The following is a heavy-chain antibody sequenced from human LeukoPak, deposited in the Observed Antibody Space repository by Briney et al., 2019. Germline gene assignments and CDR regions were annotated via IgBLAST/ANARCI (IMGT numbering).Heavy chain of an antibody. CDR1: GSSISSYY. Sequence: SETLSLTCTVSGSSISSYYWSWIRQPPGKGLEWIGYIYYSGSTNYNPSLKSRVTISVDTSKNQFSLKLSSVTAADTAVYYCARHEGATDYWGQGTLVTVSS. D-gene: IGHD1-26*01. CDR2: IYYSGST. V-gene: IGHV4-59*08. J-gene: IGHJ4*02. CDR3: ARHEGATDY.